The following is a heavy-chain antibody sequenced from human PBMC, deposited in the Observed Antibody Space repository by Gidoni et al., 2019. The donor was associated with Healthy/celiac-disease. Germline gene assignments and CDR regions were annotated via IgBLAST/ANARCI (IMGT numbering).Heavy chain of an antibody. V-gene: IGHV3-21*01. Sequence: EVQLVESGGGMVKPGGSLRLSCAASGFICRSKSRTWVRQAPGKGLDGVSSISSSSSYIYYADSVKGRFTISRDNAKNSLYLQMNSLRAEDTAVYYCARVPTFTYYYDSSGYDAFDIWGQGTMVTVSS. D-gene: IGHD3-22*01. CDR3: ARVPTFTYYYDSSGYDAFDI. CDR2: ISSSSSYI. CDR1: GFICRSKS. J-gene: IGHJ3*02.